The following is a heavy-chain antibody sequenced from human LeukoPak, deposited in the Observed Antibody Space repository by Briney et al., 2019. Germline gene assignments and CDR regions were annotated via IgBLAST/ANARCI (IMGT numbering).Heavy chain of an antibody. Sequence: PGGSLRLSCEASGVTFSSYVMSWVRQAPGKGPEWVSGISGSGGGTYYADFVKGRFAISRDNSKSTLYLQMNSLRAEDTAVYYCVQEGPRGLAFDIWGQGTKVTVSS. J-gene: IGHJ3*02. CDR1: GVTFSSYV. CDR3: VQEGPRGLAFDI. CDR2: ISGSGGGT. V-gene: IGHV3-23*01.